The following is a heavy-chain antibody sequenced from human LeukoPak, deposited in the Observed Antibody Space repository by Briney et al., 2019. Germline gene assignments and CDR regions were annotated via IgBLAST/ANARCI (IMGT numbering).Heavy chain of an antibody. D-gene: IGHD2-15*01. J-gene: IGHJ4*02. CDR2: ISGSGGST. V-gene: IGHV3-23*01. CDR1: GFTFSSYA. CDR3: AKSGQDIVVVVAATPEYY. Sequence: GGSLRLSCAASGFTFSSYAMSWVRQAPGKGLEWVSAISGSGGSTYYADSVKGRFTISRDNSKNTLYLQMNSLRAEDTAVYYCAKSGQDIVVVVAATPEYYWGQGTLVTVSS.